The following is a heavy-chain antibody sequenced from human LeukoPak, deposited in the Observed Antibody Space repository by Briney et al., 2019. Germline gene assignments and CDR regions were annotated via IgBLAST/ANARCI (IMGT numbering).Heavy chain of an antibody. CDR1: GGSFSGYY. V-gene: IGHV4-34*01. J-gene: IGHJ5*02. Sequence: PSETLSLTCAVYGGSFSGYYWSWIRQPPGKGLEWIGEINHSGSTNYNPSLKSRVTISVDTSKNQFSLKLSSVTAADTAVYYCARRAARRWFDPWGQGTLVTASS. CDR2: INHSGST. D-gene: IGHD6-6*01. CDR3: ARRAARRWFDP.